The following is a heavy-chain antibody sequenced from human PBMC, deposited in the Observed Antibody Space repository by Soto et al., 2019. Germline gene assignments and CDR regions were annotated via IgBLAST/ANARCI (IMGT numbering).Heavy chain of an antibody. J-gene: IGHJ2*01. Sequence: QVQLQESGPGLVKPSQTLSLTCTVSGGSISSGGYYWSWIRQHPGKGLEWIGYIYYSGSTYYNPSLKSRVTRSVDTSKNLFSLKPSSVTAADTAVYYCARGDTRWWYFDLWGRGTLVTVSS. CDR3: ARGDTRWWYFDL. CDR2: IYYSGST. D-gene: IGHD1-26*01. CDR1: GGSISSGGYY. V-gene: IGHV4-31*03.